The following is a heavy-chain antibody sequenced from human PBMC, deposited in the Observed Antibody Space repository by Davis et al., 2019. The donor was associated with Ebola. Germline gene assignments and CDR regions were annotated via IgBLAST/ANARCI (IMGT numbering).Heavy chain of an antibody. J-gene: IGHJ6*04. CDR1: GGSFSGYY. CDR2: INHSGST. CDR3: AREDYVGPYYYGMDV. V-gene: IGHV4-34*01. Sequence: SETLSLTCAVYGGSFSGYYWSWIRQSPGEGLEWIGEINHSGSTYYNPSLKSRVTISVDTSKNQFSLKLSSVTAADTAVYYCAREDYVGPYYYGMDVWGKGTTVTVSS. D-gene: IGHD4-23*01.